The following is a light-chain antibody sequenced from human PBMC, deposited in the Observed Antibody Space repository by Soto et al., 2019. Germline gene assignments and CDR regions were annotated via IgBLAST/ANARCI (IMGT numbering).Light chain of an antibody. CDR1: QSVSSNY. V-gene: IGKV3-11*01. CDR3: QQRLNWPPG. CDR2: DAS. J-gene: IGKJ1*01. Sequence: SVLTQSPATLSLSPGDRAILSCRASQSVSSNYIAWYQQRTGQAPRLLIYDASTRATGVTARFSGSGSGTKFTLPISDLEPADFGLYYCQQRLNWPPGFGQGTQVDIK.